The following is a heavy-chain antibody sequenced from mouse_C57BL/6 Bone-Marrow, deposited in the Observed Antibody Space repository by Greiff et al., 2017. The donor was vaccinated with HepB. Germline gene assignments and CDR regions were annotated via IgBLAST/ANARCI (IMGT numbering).Heavy chain of an antibody. Sequence: EVQVVESGEGLVKPGGSLKLSCAASGFTFSSYAMSWVRQTPEKRLEWVAYISSGGDYIYYADTVKGRFTISRDNARNTLYLQMSSLKSEDTAMYYWTRGGYGSRSIDYWGQGTTLTVSS. J-gene: IGHJ2*01. CDR1: GFTFSSYA. CDR3: TRGGYGSRSIDY. CDR2: ISSGGDYI. V-gene: IGHV5-9-1*02. D-gene: IGHD1-1*01.